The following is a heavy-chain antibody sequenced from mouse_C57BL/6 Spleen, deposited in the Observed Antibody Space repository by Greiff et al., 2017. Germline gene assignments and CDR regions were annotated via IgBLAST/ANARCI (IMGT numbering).Heavy chain of an antibody. CDR2: IDPENGDT. V-gene: IGHV14-4*01. CDR3: TRSGSSPRFAY. J-gene: IGHJ3*01. D-gene: IGHD1-1*01. CDR1: GFNIKDDY. Sequence: VQLQQSGAELVRPGASVKLSCTASGFNIKDDYMHWVKQRPEQGLEWIGWIDPENGDTEYASKFQGKATITADTSSNTAYLQLSSLTSEDTAVYYCTRSGSSPRFAYWGQGTLVTVSA.